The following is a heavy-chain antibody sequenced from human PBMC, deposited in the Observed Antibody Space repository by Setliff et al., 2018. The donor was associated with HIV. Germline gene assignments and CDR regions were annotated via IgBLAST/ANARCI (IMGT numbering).Heavy chain of an antibody. D-gene: IGHD6-13*01. CDR1: GGSVSNYY. V-gene: IGHV4-4*09. CDR2: IFTSGST. J-gene: IGHJ5*02. Sequence: SCTVSGGSVSNYYWTWIRQAPGKGLEWIGYIFTSGSTTYNPSLKSRVTISVDTSKNQFSLKLTSVTAADTAVYYCASASRMTATGYPWGQGTLVTV. CDR3: ASASRMTATGYP.